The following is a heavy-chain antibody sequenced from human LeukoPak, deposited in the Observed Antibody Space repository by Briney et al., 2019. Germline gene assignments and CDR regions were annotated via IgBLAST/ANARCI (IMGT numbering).Heavy chain of an antibody. J-gene: IGHJ6*02. D-gene: IGHD3-22*01. Sequence: ASVKVSCKASGGTFSSYAISWVRQAPGQGLEWMGRIVPILGIANYAQKFQGRVTITADKSTSTAYMELSSLRSEDTAVYYCARDLITGLPYGMDVWGQGTTVTVSS. CDR1: GGTFSSYA. CDR2: IVPILGIA. V-gene: IGHV1-69*04. CDR3: ARDLITGLPYGMDV.